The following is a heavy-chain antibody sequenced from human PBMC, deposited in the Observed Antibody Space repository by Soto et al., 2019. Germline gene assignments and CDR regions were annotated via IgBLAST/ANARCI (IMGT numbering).Heavy chain of an antibody. CDR1: GASISGFY. J-gene: IGHJ5*02. CDR3: VRDGTKTLRDWFDP. V-gene: IGHV4-4*07. Sequence: KPSETLSLTCPVSGASISGFYWSWIRKSAGKGLEWIGRIYATGTTDYNPSLKSRVMMSVDTSKKQFSLKLRSVTAADTAVYYCVRDGTKTLRDWFDPWGQGISVTVSS. D-gene: IGHD1-1*01. CDR2: IYATGTT.